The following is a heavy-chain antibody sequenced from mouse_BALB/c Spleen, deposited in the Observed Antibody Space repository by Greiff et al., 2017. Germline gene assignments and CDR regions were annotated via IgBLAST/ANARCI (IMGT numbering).Heavy chain of an antibody. Sequence: EVQGVESGGGLVKPGGSLKLSCAASGFTFSSYAMSWVRQSPEKRLEWVAEISSGGSYTYYPDTVTGRFTISRDNAKNTLYLEMSSLRSEDTAMYYCARDRGSGYVFAYWGQGTLVTVSA. D-gene: IGHD3-1*01. CDR3: ARDRGSGYVFAY. CDR2: ISSGGSYT. J-gene: IGHJ3*01. V-gene: IGHV5-9-4*01. CDR1: GFTFSSYA.